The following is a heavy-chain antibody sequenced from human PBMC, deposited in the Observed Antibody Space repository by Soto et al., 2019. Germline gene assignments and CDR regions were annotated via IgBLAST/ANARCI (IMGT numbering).Heavy chain of an antibody. V-gene: IGHV1-18*01. J-gene: IGHJ5*02. CDR1: GYNFNSYT. CDR3: ARVVGALGHWFDP. D-gene: IGHD1-26*01. CDR2: ISAYNGNT. Sequence: QVQLVQSGAEVKKPGASVKVSCKASGYNFNSYTISWVRQAPGQGLEWMGRISAYNGNTNYAQKPQGRVTMTTDTSTITAYMELRSLRSDDTAVYHCARVVGALGHWFDPWGQGTLVTVSS.